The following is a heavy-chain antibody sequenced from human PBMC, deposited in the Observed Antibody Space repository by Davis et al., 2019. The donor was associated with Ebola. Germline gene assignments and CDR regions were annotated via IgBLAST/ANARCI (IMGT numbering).Heavy chain of an antibody. V-gene: IGHV3-30*04. CDR1: GFTFRNYA. CDR2: VSHSERER. J-gene: IGHJ4*02. Sequence: PGGSLRLSCAASGFTFRNYAMHWVRQAPGKGLEWVAVVSHSERERFYADYVKGRFTISRDNSENTLYLQMSSLTVDDTAVYYCVRAVFHEVLDYWGQGTPVTVSS. D-gene: IGHD3-3*01. CDR3: VRAVFHEVLDY.